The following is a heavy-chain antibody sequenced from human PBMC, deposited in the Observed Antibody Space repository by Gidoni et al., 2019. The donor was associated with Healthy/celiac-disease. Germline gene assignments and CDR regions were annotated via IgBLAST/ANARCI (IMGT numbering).Heavy chain of an antibody. V-gene: IGHV3-23*01. J-gene: IGHJ5*02. CDR1: GFTFRSYA. CDR2: ISGSGGST. D-gene: IGHD3-10*01. CDR3: ASPMVRGVSNWFDP. Sequence: DVQLFVSSGGLVRPGGSLSFSCAASGFTFRSYAMSWARQDPGKGLEWVSAISGSGGSTYYADSVKGRFTISRDNSKNTLYLQMNSLRAEDTAVYYCASPMVRGVSNWFDPWGQGTLVTGSS.